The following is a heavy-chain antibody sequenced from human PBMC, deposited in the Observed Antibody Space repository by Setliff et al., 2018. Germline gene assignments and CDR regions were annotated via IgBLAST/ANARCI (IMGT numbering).Heavy chain of an antibody. CDR2: INHSGST. CDR3: ARLWISYESNTYFYPKYFDF. CDR1: GGSFTNYY. D-gene: IGHD3-22*01. Sequence: SETLSLTCAVYGGSFTNYYWSWIRQPPGKGLEWIGEINHSGSTNYNPSLKSRVTISLDMSKNQSSLKMNSVTAADTAVYYCARLWISYESNTYFYPKYFDFWGQGTLVTVSS. V-gene: IGHV4-34*01. J-gene: IGHJ4*02.